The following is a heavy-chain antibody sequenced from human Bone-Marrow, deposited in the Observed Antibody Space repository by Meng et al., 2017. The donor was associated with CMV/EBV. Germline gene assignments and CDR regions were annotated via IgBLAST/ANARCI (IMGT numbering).Heavy chain of an antibody. CDR3: AKDSAVGPPGY. V-gene: IGHV3-23*03. J-gene: IGHJ4*02. Sequence: GESLKISCAASGFTFSSYAMSWVRQAPGKGLEWVSVIYSGGSSTYYADSVKGRFTISRDNSKNTLYLQMNSLSAEDTAVYYSAKDSAVGPPGYWGQGTLVTVSS. CDR1: GFTFSSYA. D-gene: IGHD1-26*01. CDR2: IYSGGSST.